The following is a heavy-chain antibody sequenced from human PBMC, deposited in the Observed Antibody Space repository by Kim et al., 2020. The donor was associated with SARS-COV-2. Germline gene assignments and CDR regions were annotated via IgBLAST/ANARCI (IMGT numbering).Heavy chain of an antibody. CDR1: GGSISSYY. J-gene: IGHJ4*02. V-gene: IGHV4-59*13. CDR3: ASLVRGPGIADNNEDY. Sequence: SETLSLTCTVSGGSISSYYWSWIRQPPGKGLEWIGYIYYSGSTNYNPSLKSRVTISVDTSKNQFSLKLSSVTAADTAVYYCASLVRGPGIADNNEDYWGQGTLVTVSS. D-gene: IGHD6-13*01. CDR2: IYYSGST.